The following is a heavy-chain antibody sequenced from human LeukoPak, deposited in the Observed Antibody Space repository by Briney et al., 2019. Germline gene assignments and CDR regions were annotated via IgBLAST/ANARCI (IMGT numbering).Heavy chain of an antibody. V-gene: IGHV3-48*04. CDR1: GFTFSSYS. J-gene: IGHJ4*02. CDR2: ISSSSSTI. CDR3: ARVDFWSGYCVDY. D-gene: IGHD3-3*01. Sequence: GGSLRLSCAASGFTFSSYSMNWVRQAPGKGLEWVSYISSSSSTIYYADSVKGRFTISRDNAKNSLYLQMNSLRAEDTAVYYCARVDFWSGYCVDYWGQGTLVTVSS.